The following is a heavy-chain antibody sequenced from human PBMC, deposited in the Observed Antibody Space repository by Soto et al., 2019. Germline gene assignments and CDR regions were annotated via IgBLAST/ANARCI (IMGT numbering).Heavy chain of an antibody. CDR2: IATSGDT. Sequence: EVQLLESGGGLVQPGGSLRLSCGASGFSLSSYVMSWVRQAPGTGLECVSAIATSGDTYYADSVKGRFTISRDNSKNTLDRKMNSLRAEDPALYYGAGSSTLLGDGRAVGGQGTTVTVPS. CDR3: AGSSTLLGDGRAV. CDR1: GFSLSSYV. V-gene: IGHV3-23*01. J-gene: IGHJ6*02. D-gene: IGHD6-13*01.